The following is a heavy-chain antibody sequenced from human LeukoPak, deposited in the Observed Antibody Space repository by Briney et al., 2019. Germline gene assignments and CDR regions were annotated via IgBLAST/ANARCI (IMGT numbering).Heavy chain of an antibody. CDR1: GFTFRNYA. CDR2: ITGSGHST. Sequence: GGSLRLSCAASGFTFRNYAMRWVRQAPGKGLEWVSSITGSGHSTYYADSVKGRFTISRDNSQNTLYLQMNSLRAEDTAVYYCADSNYWYPVDYWGQGTLVTVSS. D-gene: IGHD4-11*01. V-gene: IGHV3-23*01. CDR3: ADSNYWYPVDY. J-gene: IGHJ4*02.